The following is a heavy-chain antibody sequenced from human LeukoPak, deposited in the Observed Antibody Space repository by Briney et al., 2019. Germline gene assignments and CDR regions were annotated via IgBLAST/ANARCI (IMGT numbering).Heavy chain of an antibody. CDR2: ISGSGGST. CDR1: GFTFSSYA. D-gene: IGHD4-17*01. V-gene: IGHV3-23*01. Sequence: GGSLRLSCAASGFTFSSYAMSWVRQAPGKGLEWVSGISGSGGSTYYADSVQGRFTISRDNSKNTLYLQMNSLRAEDTAVYYCATLYGDYNWYFDLWGRGTLVTVSS. CDR3: ATLYGDYNWYFDL. J-gene: IGHJ2*01.